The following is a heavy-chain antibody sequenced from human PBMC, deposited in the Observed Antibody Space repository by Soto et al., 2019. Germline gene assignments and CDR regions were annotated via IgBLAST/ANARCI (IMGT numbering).Heavy chain of an antibody. CDR2: ISTDGRDK. Sequence: QVQLVESGGGVVQPGRSLRLSCAASGFTFSSYAMHWVRQAPGKGLEWVAVISTDGRDKYHADSVKGRFTISRDNSKNTLFLQMNSLRPEDTAVYYCAKDHDLAAAGYYFDYWGQGPLVTVSS. J-gene: IGHJ4*02. V-gene: IGHV3-30*01. CDR3: AKDHDLAAAGYYFDY. CDR1: GFTFSSYA. D-gene: IGHD6-13*01.